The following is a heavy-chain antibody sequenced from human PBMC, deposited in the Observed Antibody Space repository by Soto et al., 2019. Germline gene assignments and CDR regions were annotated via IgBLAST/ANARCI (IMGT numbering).Heavy chain of an antibody. CDR2: IYYSGST. V-gene: IGHV4-31*03. CDR1: GGSISSGGYY. D-gene: IGHD2-15*01. CDR3: ARVVEAAVNWFDP. J-gene: IGHJ5*02. Sequence: TLSLTCTVSGGSISSGGYYWSWIRQHPGKGLEWIGYIYYSGSTYYNPSLKSRVTISVDTSKNQFSLKLSSVTAADTAVYYCARVVEAAVNWFDPWGQGTLVTVSS.